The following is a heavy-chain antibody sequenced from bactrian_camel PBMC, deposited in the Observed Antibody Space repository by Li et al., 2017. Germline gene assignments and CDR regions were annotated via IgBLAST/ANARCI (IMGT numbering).Heavy chain of an antibody. CDR1: VNGFKSIA. D-gene: IGHD4*01. V-gene: IGHV3S54*01. Sequence: HVQLVESGGGSVQAGGSMRVSCSFVVNGFKSIAMAWFHQSPIAGKRREGVARIATGSGNTYYADSVKGRFTISQDNAKNTVYLQLNTLKPEDTAMYYCAADLKGAFSCFYTDYVDRYNYWGQGTQVTVS. CDR2: IATGSGNT. CDR3: AADLKGAFSCFYTDYVDRYNY. J-gene: IGHJ4*01.